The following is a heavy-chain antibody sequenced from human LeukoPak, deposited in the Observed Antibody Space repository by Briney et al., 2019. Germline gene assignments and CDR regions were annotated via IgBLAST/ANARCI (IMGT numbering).Heavy chain of an antibody. V-gene: IGHV3-11*01. CDR3: AKGPDCTSGVCYTFFDY. D-gene: IGHD2-8*01. Sequence: LSLTCTVSGGSISTGSYYWGWVRQAPGKGLEWVSYISSSGSTIYYADSVKGRFTISRDNAKNSLYLQMNSLRAEDTAVYYCAKGPDCTSGVCYTFFDYWGQGTLVTVSS. CDR2: ISSSGSTI. J-gene: IGHJ4*02. CDR1: GGSISTGSYY.